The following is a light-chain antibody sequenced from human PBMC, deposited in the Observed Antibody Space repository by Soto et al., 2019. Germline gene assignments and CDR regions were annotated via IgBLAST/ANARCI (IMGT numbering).Light chain of an antibody. Sequence: DIQMTQSPSSLSASVEDRVIITCRASQSISNHLNWYQQKPGKAPELLIYTASTLRSGVPSRFSGSGSGTEFTLTISSLQPEDFATFYCQQLHTYPYTFGQGTRLDI. CDR3: QQLHTYPYT. V-gene: IGKV1-17*01. J-gene: IGKJ2*01. CDR2: TAS. CDR1: QSISNH.